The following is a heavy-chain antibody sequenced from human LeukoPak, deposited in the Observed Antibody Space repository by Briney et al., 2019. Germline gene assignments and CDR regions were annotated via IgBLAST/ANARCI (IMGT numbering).Heavy chain of an antibody. CDR3: AKAVVVVPAATPFDY. CDR2: ISGSGGAT. J-gene: IGHJ4*02. Sequence: GGSLKLSCAASGFTFSSYAMSWVRQAPGKGLELVSTISGSGGATYYADSVKGRFTISRDNSKITLYLQMNGLRAEDTALFYCAKAVVVVPAATPFDYWGLGTLVTVSS. D-gene: IGHD2-2*01. V-gene: IGHV3-23*01. CDR1: GFTFSSYA.